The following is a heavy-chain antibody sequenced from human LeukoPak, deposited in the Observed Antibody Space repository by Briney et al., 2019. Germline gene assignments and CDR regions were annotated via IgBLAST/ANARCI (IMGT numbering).Heavy chain of an antibody. D-gene: IGHD5-12*01. CDR1: GFTVSTNY. Sequence: GGSLRLSCAASGFTVSTNYMSWVRQAPGKGLEWVSVISSGGTPYYAVSVKGRLTISRDSSENTLYLQMHSLRAEDTAVYYCARGGAGYAFDYWGQGTLVTVSS. V-gene: IGHV3-66*02. CDR2: ISSGGTP. CDR3: ARGGAGYAFDY. J-gene: IGHJ4*02.